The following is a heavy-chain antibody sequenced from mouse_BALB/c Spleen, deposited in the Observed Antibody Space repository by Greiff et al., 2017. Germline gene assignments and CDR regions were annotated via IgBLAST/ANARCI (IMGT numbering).Heavy chain of an antibody. V-gene: IGHV2-2*02. CDR2: IWSGGST. CDR1: GFSLTSYG. Sequence: QVQLKESGPGLVQPSQSLSITCTVSGFSLTSYGVHWVRQSPGKGLEWLGVIWSGGSTDYNAAFISRLSISKDNSKSQVFFKMNSLQANDTAIYYCARNDGDEEGWFAYWGQGTLVTVSA. J-gene: IGHJ3*01. D-gene: IGHD2-3*01. CDR3: ARNDGDEEGWFAY.